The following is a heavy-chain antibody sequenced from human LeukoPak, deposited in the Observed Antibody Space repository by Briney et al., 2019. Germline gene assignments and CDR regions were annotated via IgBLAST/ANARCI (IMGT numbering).Heavy chain of an antibody. J-gene: IGHJ4*02. CDR1: GYTFTSYY. D-gene: IGHD1-1*01. V-gene: IGHV1-46*01. Sequence: ASVKVSCKASGYTFTSYYMHWVRQAPGQGLEWMGIINPSGGSTSDAQKFQGRVTMTRDTSTSTVYMELSSLRSEDTAVYYCARGGSSWNDRLDPDYWGQGTLVTVSS. CDR3: ARGGSSWNDRLDPDY. CDR2: INPSGGST.